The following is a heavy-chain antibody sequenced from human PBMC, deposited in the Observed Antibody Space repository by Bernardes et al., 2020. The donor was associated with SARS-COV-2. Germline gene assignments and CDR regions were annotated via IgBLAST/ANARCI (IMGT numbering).Heavy chain of an antibody. J-gene: IGHJ5*02. V-gene: IGHV4-31*03. CDR2: IYYNGST. Sequence: SETLSLTCSLSGGSISSADYYWSWIRQHPGTGLEWIGHIYYNGSTYYNPSLKSRVAISGDTSKNQFSLKLKSVTAADTAVYYCAKITGIWWFGELAPGWFDPWGQGILVTVSS. CDR1: GGSISSADYY. CDR3: AKITGIWWFGELAPGWFDP. D-gene: IGHD3-10*01.